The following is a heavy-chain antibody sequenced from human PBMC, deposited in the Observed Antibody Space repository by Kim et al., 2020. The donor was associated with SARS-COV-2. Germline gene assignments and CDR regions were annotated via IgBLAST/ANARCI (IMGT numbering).Heavy chain of an antibody. D-gene: IGHD1-7*01. J-gene: IGHJ3*02. V-gene: IGHV5-51*01. CDR3: ARPDWNYVFAFDI. Sequence: YSPSFQGQVTSSADKSISTAYLQWSSLKASDTAMYYCARPDWNYVFAFDIWGQGTMVTVSS.